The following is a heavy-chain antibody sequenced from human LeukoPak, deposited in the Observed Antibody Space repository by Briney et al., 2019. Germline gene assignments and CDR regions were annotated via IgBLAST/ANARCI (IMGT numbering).Heavy chain of an antibody. D-gene: IGHD2-2*01. CDR1: GYTLTGYY. Sequence: ASVKVSCKASGYTLTGYYMHWVRQAPGQGLEWMGWINPNTGGTDYTQKFQGRVTMTRDTSFSTAYMELSRLRSDDAAVYYCAVKMGYCSSSRCLTGFDYWGQGTLVTVSS. CDR3: AVKMGYCSSSRCLTGFDY. CDR2: INPNTGGT. V-gene: IGHV1-2*02. J-gene: IGHJ4*02.